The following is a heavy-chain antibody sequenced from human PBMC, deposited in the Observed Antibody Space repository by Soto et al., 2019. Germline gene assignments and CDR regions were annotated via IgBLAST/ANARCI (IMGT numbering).Heavy chain of an antibody. CDR2: ISYDGSNK. V-gene: IGHV3-30*18. CDR3: AKADPDWYFDL. J-gene: IGHJ2*01. CDR1: GFTFSSYG. Sequence: QVQLVESGGGVVQPGRSLRLSCAASGFTFSSYGMHWVRQAPGKGLEWVAVISYDGSNKYYADSVKGRFTISRDNSKNTLYLQMNSLRAEDTAVYYCAKADPDWYFDLWGRGTLVTVSS.